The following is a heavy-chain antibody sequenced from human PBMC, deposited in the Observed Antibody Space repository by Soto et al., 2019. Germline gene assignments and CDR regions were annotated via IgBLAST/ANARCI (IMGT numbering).Heavy chain of an antibody. CDR2: IIPIFGTA. Sequence: QVQLVQSGAEVKKPGSSVKVSCKASGGTFSSYAISWVRQAPGQGLEWMGGIIPIFGTANYAQKFQGRVTITADESTSTAYMELSSLRSEDTAVYYCASRLGLGPADQGGAYYYYGMAVWGQGTTVTVSS. J-gene: IGHJ6*02. V-gene: IGHV1-69*01. CDR3: ASRLGLGPADQGGAYYYYGMAV. CDR1: GGTFSSYA. D-gene: IGHD2-2*01.